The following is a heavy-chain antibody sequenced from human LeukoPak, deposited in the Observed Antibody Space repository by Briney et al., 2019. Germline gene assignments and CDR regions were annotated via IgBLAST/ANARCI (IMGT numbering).Heavy chain of an antibody. V-gene: IGHV3-21*01. J-gene: IGHJ4*02. CDR1: GFTFSSYG. D-gene: IGHD1-1*01. CDR3: ARDSYGWHDRWDY. Sequence: PGGSLRLSCAASGFTFSSYGINWVRQAPGKGLEWVSFIGTTSSYIYCADSVKGRFTISRDNAKNSVYLQMSSLRAEDTAVYYCARDSYGWHDRWDYWGQGTLVTVSS. CDR2: IGTTSSYI.